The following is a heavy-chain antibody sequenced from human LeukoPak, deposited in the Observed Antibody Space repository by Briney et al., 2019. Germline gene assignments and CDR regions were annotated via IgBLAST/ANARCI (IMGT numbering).Heavy chain of an antibody. J-gene: IGHJ4*02. CDR2: VYLGASDT. V-gene: IGHV5-51*01. Sequence: GESLKISCKGSGYSFTNYWIGWVRQMPGKGLEWMGIVYLGASDTRYSPSFQGQVTISADKSISTAYLQWSSLKASDTAMYYCARQAPYCSSISCFDYWGQGTLVTVSS. CDR1: GYSFTNYW. CDR3: ARQAPYCSSISCFDY. D-gene: IGHD2-2*01.